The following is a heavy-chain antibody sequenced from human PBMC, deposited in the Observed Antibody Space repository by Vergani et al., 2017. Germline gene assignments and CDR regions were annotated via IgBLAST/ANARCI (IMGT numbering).Heavy chain of an antibody. CDR2: INPSGGHT. V-gene: IGHV1-46*03. J-gene: IGHJ4*02. D-gene: IGHD3-9*01. Sequence: QVQVVQSGAEVKKSGASVKVSCKTSGYTFSNNYMHWVRQAPGQGLEWMGIINPSGGHTNYAQKFQGRVTMTRDTSTSTVCMELSSLRSEDTAIYYCARGDYGILTGYRYWGQGTLVTVSA. CDR1: GYTFSNNY. CDR3: ARGDYGILTGYRY.